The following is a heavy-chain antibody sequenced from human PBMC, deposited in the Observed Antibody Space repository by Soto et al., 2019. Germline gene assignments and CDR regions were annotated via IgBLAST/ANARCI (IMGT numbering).Heavy chain of an antibody. CDR3: AREGLGYCSSTSCYTGEHYYGMDV. Sequence: QVQLVQSGAEVKKPGSSVKVSCKASGGTFSSYAISWVRQAPGQGLEWMGGIIPIFGTANYAQKFQGRVTITADKSTSTAYMELSSLRSEDTAVYYCAREGLGYCSSTSCYTGEHYYGMDVWGQGTTVTVSS. V-gene: IGHV1-69*06. J-gene: IGHJ6*02. CDR1: GGTFSSYA. CDR2: IIPIFGTA. D-gene: IGHD2-2*02.